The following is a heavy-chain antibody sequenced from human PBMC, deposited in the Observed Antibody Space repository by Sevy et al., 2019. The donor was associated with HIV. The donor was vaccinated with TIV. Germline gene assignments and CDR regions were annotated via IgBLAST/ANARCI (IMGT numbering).Heavy chain of an antibody. V-gene: IGHV3-30*18. Sequence: GGSLRLSCAASGFTFSSYGMHWVRQAPGKGLEWVAVISYDGSNKYYADSVKGRFTISRDNSKNTLYLQMNSLGAEDTAVYYCAKDRRSGDSSGQGYYFDYWGQGTLVTVSS. CDR1: GFTFSSYG. CDR2: ISYDGSNK. J-gene: IGHJ4*02. CDR3: AKDRRSGDSSGQGYYFDY. D-gene: IGHD3-22*01.